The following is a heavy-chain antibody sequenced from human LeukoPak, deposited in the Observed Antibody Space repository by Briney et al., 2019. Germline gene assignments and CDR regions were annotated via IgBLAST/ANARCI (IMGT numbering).Heavy chain of an antibody. V-gene: IGHV4-59*13. CDR1: RGSINKYY. J-gene: IGHJ5*02. D-gene: IGHD5-24*01. Sequence: SETLSLTCTLSRGSINKYYWTWIRQPPGKGLEWIGYVHYDGSTIYNPSLKSRVAISVDTSKNEFSKKLRSVNTADTAVYYCAREEIRSWFDPWGQGTLVTVSS. CDR3: AREEIRSWFDP. CDR2: VHYDGST.